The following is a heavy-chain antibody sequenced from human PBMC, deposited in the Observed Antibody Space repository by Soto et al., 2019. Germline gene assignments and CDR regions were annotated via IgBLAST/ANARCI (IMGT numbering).Heavy chain of an antibody. CDR3: ARDLAYCGGDCYSRSYYYGMDV. Sequence: QVQLVESGGGVVQPGRSLRLSCAASGFTFSSYGMHWVRQAPGKGLEWVAVIWYDGSNKYYADSVKGRFTISRDNSKNTRYLQMNSLRAEDTAVYYCARDLAYCGGDCYSRSYYYGMDVWGQGTTVTVSS. CDR2: IWYDGSNK. J-gene: IGHJ6*02. V-gene: IGHV3-33*01. CDR1: GFTFSSYG. D-gene: IGHD2-21*02.